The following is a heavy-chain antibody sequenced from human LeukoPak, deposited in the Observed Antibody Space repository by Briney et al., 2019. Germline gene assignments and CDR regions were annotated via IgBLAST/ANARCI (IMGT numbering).Heavy chain of an antibody. CDR1: GGTFSSYA. J-gene: IGHJ6*03. Sequence: ASVKVSCNASGGTFSSYAISWVRQAPGQGLEWMGGIIPIFGTANYAQKFQGRVTITADESTSTAYMELSSLRSEDTAVYYCARVRYCSSTSCGPNSYYYYYYYMDVWGKGTTVTVSS. CDR2: IIPIFGTA. D-gene: IGHD2-2*01. V-gene: IGHV1-69*13. CDR3: ARVRYCSSTSCGPNSYYYYYYYMDV.